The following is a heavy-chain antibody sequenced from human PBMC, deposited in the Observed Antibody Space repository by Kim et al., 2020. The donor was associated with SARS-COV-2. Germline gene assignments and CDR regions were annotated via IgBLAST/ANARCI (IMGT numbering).Heavy chain of an antibody. D-gene: IGHD6-13*01. CDR2: INTNTGNP. CDR1: GYTFTSYA. J-gene: IGHJ5*02. V-gene: IGHV7-4-1*02. CDR3: AREALAAAGNWFDP. Sequence: ASVKVSCKASGYTFTSYAMNWVRQAPGQGLEWMGWINTNTGNPTYAQGFTGRFVFSLDTSVSTAYLQISSLKAEDTAVYYCAREALAAAGNWFDPWGQGTLVTVSS.